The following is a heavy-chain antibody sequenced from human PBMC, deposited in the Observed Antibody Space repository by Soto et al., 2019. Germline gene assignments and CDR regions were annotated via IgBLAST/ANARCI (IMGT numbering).Heavy chain of an antibody. CDR1: GGSISSSGYY. Sequence: QVQLQESGPGLAKPSQTLSLTCTVSGGSISSSGYYWSWIRQHPGKGLEWIGYIYYSGSTYYNPSLKSRVTISVDTSKNQFSLKLSSVTAADTAVYYCARSSTSANYFDYWGQGTLVTVSS. V-gene: IGHV4-31*03. J-gene: IGHJ4*02. CDR3: ARSSTSANYFDY. D-gene: IGHD2-2*01. CDR2: IYYSGST.